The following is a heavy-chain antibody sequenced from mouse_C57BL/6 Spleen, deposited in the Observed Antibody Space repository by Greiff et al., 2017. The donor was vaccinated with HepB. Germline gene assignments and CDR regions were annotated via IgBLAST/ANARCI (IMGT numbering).Heavy chain of an antibody. CDR3: ARGGSRTSFDY. J-gene: IGHJ2*01. CDR2: IYPGDGDT. Sequence: VQLQQSGPELVKPGASVKISCKASGYAFSSSWMNWVKQRPGKGLEWIGRIYPGDGDTNYNGKFKGKATLTADKSSSTAYMQLSSLTSEDSAVYFCARGGSRTSFDYWGQGTTLTVSS. V-gene: IGHV1-82*01. D-gene: IGHD1-1*01. CDR1: GYAFSSSW.